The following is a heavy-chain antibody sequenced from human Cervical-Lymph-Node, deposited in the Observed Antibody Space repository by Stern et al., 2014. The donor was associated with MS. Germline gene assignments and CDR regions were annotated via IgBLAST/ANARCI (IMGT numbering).Heavy chain of an antibody. J-gene: IGHJ4*02. CDR3: ARIEDNYGHMGEFDY. CDR1: GFSLSHARMG. V-gene: IGHV2-26*01. Sequence: QVPLRESGPVLVKPTETLTLTCTVSGFSLSHARMGVSWIRPPPGKPLEWLAHIFSNDEKFYSTSLKSRLTISRDTSKSQVVLTMTNMDPVDTATYYCARIEDNYGHMGEFDYWGQGTLVTVSS. CDR2: IFSNDEK. D-gene: IGHD5-18*01.